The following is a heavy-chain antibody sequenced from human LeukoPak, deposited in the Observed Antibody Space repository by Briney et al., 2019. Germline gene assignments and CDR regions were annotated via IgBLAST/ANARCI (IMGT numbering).Heavy chain of an antibody. J-gene: IGHJ5*02. D-gene: IGHD1-1*01. V-gene: IGHV3-7*01. CDR3: ARDKYMSGHVGSLFDP. CDR1: EFSVGSNY. CDR2: IKQDGSEK. Sequence: PGGSLRLSCAASEFSVGSNYMTWVRQTPGKGLEWVAEIKQDGSEKNYVDSVKGRFIISRDNTKSSLSLQMNSLRDEDTAVYYCARDKYMSGHVGSLFDPWGQGTLVIVSS.